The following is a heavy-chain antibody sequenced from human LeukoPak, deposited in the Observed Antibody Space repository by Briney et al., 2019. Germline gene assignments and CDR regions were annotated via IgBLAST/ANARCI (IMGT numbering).Heavy chain of an antibody. V-gene: IGHV3-23*01. CDR3: ARGPYDFWSGYSDY. CDR1: GFTFNNFA. J-gene: IGHJ4*02. CDR2: ISGSGSGGST. Sequence: GGSLRLSCAASGFTFNNFAMSWVRQAPGKWLEWVSGISGSGSGGSTYYADSVKGRFTISRDNSKNTLYLQMNSLRAEDTAVYYCARGPYDFWSGYSDYWGQGTLVTVSS. D-gene: IGHD3-3*01.